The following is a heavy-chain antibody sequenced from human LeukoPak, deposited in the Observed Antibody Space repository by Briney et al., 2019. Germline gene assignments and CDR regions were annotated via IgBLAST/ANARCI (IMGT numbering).Heavy chain of an antibody. V-gene: IGHV3-33*01. Sequence: GGSLGLSCAASGFTLSSSAMHWVRQAPGKGLEWVSVTWYDGSNKYYADSVKGRFTISRDISKNTLYLQMNSLRAEDTAMYYCVRDVRGSTNRFDPWGQGTLVTVSS. CDR1: GFTLSSSA. CDR3: VRDVRGSTNRFDP. CDR2: TWYDGSNK. D-gene: IGHD3-10*02. J-gene: IGHJ5*02.